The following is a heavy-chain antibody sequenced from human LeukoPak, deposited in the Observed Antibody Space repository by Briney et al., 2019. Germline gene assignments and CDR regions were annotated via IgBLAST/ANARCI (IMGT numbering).Heavy chain of an antibody. V-gene: IGHV3-11*01. Sequence: GGSLRLSCAASGFTFSDYYMSWIRQAPGEGLEWVSYISSSGSTIYYADSVKGRFTISRDNAKNSLYLQMNSLRAEDTAVYYCASILVLGYGSGSYNDYWGQGTLVTVSS. CDR2: ISSSGSTI. D-gene: IGHD3-10*01. CDR1: GFTFSDYY. CDR3: ASILVLGYGSGSYNDY. J-gene: IGHJ4*02.